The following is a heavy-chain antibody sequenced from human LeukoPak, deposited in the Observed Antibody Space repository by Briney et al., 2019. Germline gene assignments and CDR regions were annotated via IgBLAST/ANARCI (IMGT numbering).Heavy chain of an antibody. CDR3: ARRMRLDFDY. CDR1: GFTFSSYW. V-gene: IGHV3-11*03. Sequence: GGSLRLSCAASGFTFSSYWMHWVRQAPGKGLEWLSYISSTSLYTNYADSVKGRFTISRDNAKNSLYLQMNSLRAEDSAVYYCARRMRLDFDYWGQGTLVTVSS. CDR2: ISSTSLYT. J-gene: IGHJ4*02. D-gene: IGHD2-15*01.